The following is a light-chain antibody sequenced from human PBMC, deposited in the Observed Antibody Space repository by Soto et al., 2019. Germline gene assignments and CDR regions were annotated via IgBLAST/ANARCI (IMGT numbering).Light chain of an antibody. V-gene: IGKV1-33*01. J-gene: IGKJ2*03. Sequence: DIQMTQSPSSLSASVGDRVTITCPAGQDIGNYLHWYQQKPGQATKLLIYDTSNLQTGVPSSFSGSGSGTYFTINIASLRPADIGTYYCQLLASFCQGTKLGIK. CDR1: QDIGNY. CDR2: DTS. CDR3: QLLAS.